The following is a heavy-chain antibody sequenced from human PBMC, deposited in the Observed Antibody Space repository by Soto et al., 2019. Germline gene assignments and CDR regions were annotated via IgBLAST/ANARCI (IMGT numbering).Heavy chain of an antibody. Sequence: PSGSLRLSCAASGFTVRSNYIHWVRQAPDKGLERIGFISLDGNDKYYADSVKGRFTISRDDSKNTLDLQMSSLRPDDTAVYYSATNFKYCPNGVCYLHYTAIDVWGPGTPVTVS. CDR3: ATNFKYCPNGVCYLHYTAIDV. D-gene: IGHD2-8*01. J-gene: IGHJ6*02. CDR1: GFTVRSNY. V-gene: IGHV3-30-3*01. CDR2: ISLDGNDK.